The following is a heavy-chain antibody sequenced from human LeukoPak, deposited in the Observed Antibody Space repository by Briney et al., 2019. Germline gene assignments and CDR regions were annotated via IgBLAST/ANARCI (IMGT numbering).Heavy chain of an antibody. J-gene: IGHJ4*02. CDR2: ISAYNGNT. Sequence: ASVKVSCKASGYTFTTYTISWVRQAPGQGLEWMGCISAYNGNTNYAQKFQGRVTMTTDTSTRTAYMDLRSLRSDDTAVYYCAASSGYDVWGDYWGQGTLVTVSS. D-gene: IGHD5-12*01. CDR1: GYTFTTYT. CDR3: AASSGYDVWGDY. V-gene: IGHV1-18*01.